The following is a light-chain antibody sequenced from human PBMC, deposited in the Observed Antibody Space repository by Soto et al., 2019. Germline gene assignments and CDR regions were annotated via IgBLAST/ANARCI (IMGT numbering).Light chain of an antibody. J-gene: IGKJ1*01. CDR3: QQYSVYWT. CDR1: QSVSTR. Sequence: DSQMTQSPSSLSASLGDRVTMMFVSIQSVSTRLSWYQQKPGKAPKVLIYDASSWAGGVPSRFTGSGSGTEFTLTINSLQPDDFATYYCQQYSVYWTFGQGTKVDIK. CDR2: DAS. V-gene: IGKV1-5*02.